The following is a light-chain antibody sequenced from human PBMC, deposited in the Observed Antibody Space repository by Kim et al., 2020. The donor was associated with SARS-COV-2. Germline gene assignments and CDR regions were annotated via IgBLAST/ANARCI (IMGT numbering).Light chain of an antibody. J-gene: IGLJ2*01. CDR2: YDS. Sequence: APRKSGGFACGGSKMGSKSVNWSQQKPGLAPVLVIYYDSDRPSGLTERFSGSNSGTTAPLTSSRVEAGDEADYYCQVWDSSSDHVVFGGGTQLTVL. CDR1: KMGSKS. CDR3: QVWDSSSDHVV. V-gene: IGLV3-21*04.